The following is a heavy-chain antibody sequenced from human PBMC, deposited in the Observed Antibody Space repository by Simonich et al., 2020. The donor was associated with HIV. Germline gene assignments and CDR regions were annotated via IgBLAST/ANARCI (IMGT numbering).Heavy chain of an antibody. V-gene: IGHV4-59*05. CDR2: IYYTGST. Sequence: QLQLQESGPGLVKPSETLSLTCTVSGGSISIYYWSWIRQPPGKGLAWIGSIYYTGSTQYKPSLKSRVTISVDTSKNQFSLKLSSVTAADTAVYYCARLPRSGTTMKAFDIWGQGTMVTVSS. CDR1: GGSISIYY. CDR3: ARLPRSGTTMKAFDI. D-gene: IGHD3-3*01. J-gene: IGHJ3*02.